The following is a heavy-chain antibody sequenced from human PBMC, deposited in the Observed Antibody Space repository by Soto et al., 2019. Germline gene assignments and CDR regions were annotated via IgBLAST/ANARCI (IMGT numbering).Heavy chain of an antibody. V-gene: IGHV1-18*01. CDR2: ISAYNGNT. J-gene: IGHJ4*02. Sequence: ASVKVSCKASGYTFTSYGSSWVRQAPGQGLEWMGWISAYNGNTNYAQKLQGRVTMTTDTSTSKAYMELRSLRSDDTAVYYCARVTDILTGYYNDYSGQGTLVTFSS. D-gene: IGHD3-9*01. CDR1: GYTFTSYG. CDR3: ARVTDILTGYYNDY.